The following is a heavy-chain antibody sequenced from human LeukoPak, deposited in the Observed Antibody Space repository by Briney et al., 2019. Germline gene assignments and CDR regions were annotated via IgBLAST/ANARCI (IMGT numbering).Heavy chain of an antibody. V-gene: IGHV4-39*07. D-gene: IGHD1-1*01. CDR1: GGSISSSSYY. CDR3: TKVGTGTVDY. Sequence: PSETLSLTCTVSGGSISSSSYYWGWIRQPPGKGLEWIGSIYYTGTTNYNPSLKSRVTISVDTSKNQFSLKLRSVTAADTAVYYCTKVGTGTVDYWGQGTLVTVSS. J-gene: IGHJ4*02. CDR2: IYYTGTT.